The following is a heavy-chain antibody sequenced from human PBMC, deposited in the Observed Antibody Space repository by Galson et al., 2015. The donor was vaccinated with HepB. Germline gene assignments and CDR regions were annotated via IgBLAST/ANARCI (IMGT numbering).Heavy chain of an antibody. CDR2: IIPIFGTA. CDR3: ARGIVGATTANFDY. V-gene: IGHV1-69*13. J-gene: IGHJ4*02. Sequence: SVKVSCKASGGTFSSYAISWVRQAPGQGLEWMGGIIPIFGTANYAQEFQGRVTITADESTSTAYMELSSLRSEDTAVYYCARGIVGATTANFDYWGQGTLVTVSS. CDR1: GGTFSSYA. D-gene: IGHD1-26*01.